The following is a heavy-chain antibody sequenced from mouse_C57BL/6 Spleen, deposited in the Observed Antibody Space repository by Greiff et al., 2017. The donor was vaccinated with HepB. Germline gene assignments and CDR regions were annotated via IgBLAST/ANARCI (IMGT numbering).Heavy chain of an antibody. CDR1: GYTFTSYW. CDR3: ALYHYYGSSPGYWYFDV. J-gene: IGHJ1*03. Sequence: QVQLKQPGAELVRPGSSVKLSCKASGYTFTSYWMHWVKQRPIQGLEWIGNIDPSDSETHYNQKFKDKATLTVDKSSSTAYMQLSSLTSEDSAVYYCALYHYYGSSPGYWYFDVWGTGTTVTVSS. CDR2: IDPSDSET. V-gene: IGHV1-52*01. D-gene: IGHD1-1*01.